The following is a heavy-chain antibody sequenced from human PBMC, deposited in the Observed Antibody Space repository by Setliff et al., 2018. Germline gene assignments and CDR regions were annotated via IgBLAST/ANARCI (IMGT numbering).Heavy chain of an antibody. CDR3: VREGYSEYFQD. Sequence: PSETLSLTCNVSGASVSSHYWDWIRQPPGEGLEWIGFISYSGITTYNVSLKSRVSISVDTSKNQLSLTLSSVTAADTAVYYCVREGYSEYFQDWGRGTLVTVSS. CDR2: ISYSGIT. D-gene: IGHD1-1*01. V-gene: IGHV4-59*02. J-gene: IGHJ1*01. CDR1: GASVSSHY.